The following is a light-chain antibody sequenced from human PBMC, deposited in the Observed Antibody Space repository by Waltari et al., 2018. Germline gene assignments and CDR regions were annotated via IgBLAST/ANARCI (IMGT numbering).Light chain of an antibody. Sequence: DIQLAQSPSSLSASVGDTVTIICRASQSLTTAFNWYQQRTCQAPILLIYPASSWPGGVPSRFSGSRSGIDFTLTINGLQPEDFATYYCQDRYSTLSFVFGPATRVDVK. J-gene: IGKJ3*01. V-gene: IGKV1-39*01. CDR1: QSLTTA. CDR3: QDRYSTLSFV. CDR2: PAS.